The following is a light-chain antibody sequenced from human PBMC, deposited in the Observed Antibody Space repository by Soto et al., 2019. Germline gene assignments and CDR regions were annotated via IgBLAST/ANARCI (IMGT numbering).Light chain of an antibody. CDR2: EVS. V-gene: IGLV2-8*01. Sequence: QSALTQPPSASGSPGQSVTISCTGTSSDVGGYNYVSWYQQHPGKAPKLMISEVSKRPSGVPDRFSGSKSGNTASLTVFGLQAEDEADYYCTSCAGNNNLVFGGGTKLTVL. CDR3: TSCAGNNNLV. J-gene: IGLJ2*01. CDR1: SSDVGGYNY.